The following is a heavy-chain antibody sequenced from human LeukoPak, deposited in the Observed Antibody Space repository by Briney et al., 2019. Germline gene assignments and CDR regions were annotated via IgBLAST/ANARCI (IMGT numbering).Heavy chain of an antibody. CDR1: GFTFNTYT. D-gene: IGHD1-26*01. Sequence: PGGSLRLSCAASGFTFNTYTMNWVRQAPGKGLEWVSYISGSSGIIDYADSVRGRFTISRDNAKNSLYLQMNSLRAEDTAVYYCARLVGDVTTWDCWGQGTLVTVSS. CDR3: ARLVGDVTTWDC. V-gene: IGHV3-48*01. CDR2: ISGSSGII. J-gene: IGHJ4*02.